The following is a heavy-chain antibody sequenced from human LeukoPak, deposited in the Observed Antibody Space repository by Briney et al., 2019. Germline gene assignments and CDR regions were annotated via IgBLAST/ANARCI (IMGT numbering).Heavy chain of an antibody. CDR3: ARDSSSYGIDY. CDR1: GFTFSSYA. CDR2: IQSGGST. D-gene: IGHD6-13*01. V-gene: IGHV3-66*01. J-gene: IGHJ4*02. Sequence: PGGSLRLSCAASGFTFSSYAMSWVRQAPGKGLEWVSVIQSGGSTYYADSVRGRFTITRDYSKNTLYVQMNSLGAEDTAVYYCARDSSSYGIDYWGQGTLVTVSS.